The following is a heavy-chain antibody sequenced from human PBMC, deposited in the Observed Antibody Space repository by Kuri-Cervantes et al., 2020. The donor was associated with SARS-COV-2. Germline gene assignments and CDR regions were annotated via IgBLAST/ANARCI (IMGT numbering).Heavy chain of an antibody. V-gene: IGHV3-53*01. Sequence: GGSLRLSCAASGFTVSSNYMSWVRQAPGKGLEWVSVIYSGGSTYYADSVKGRFTISRDNAKNSLYLQMNSLRAEDTAVYYCAKTNTIFGVVSWFDPWGQGTLVTVSS. CDR2: IYSGGST. CDR1: GFTVSSNY. D-gene: IGHD3-3*01. CDR3: AKTNTIFGVVSWFDP. J-gene: IGHJ5*02.